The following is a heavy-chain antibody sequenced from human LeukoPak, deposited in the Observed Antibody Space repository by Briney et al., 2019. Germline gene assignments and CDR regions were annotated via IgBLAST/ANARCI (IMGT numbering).Heavy chain of an antibody. J-gene: IGHJ4*02. V-gene: IGHV3-21*01. CDR2: ISSSSSYI. CDR1: GFTFSSYS. D-gene: IGHD6-13*01. Sequence: GGSLRLSCAASGFTFSSYSMNWVRQAPGKGLEWVSSISSSSSYIYYADSVKGRFTISRGNAKNSLYLQMNSLRAEDTAVYCCARDLSYSSSSNDYWGQGTLVTVSS. CDR3: ARDLSYSSSSNDY.